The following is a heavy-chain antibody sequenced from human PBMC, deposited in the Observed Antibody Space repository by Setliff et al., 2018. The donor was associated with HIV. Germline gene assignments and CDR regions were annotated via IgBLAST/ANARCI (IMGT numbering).Heavy chain of an antibody. CDR1: GYSLDSGYY. CDR3: ARGYSPVAVSAIRWFDP. CDR2: IYHSGST. V-gene: IGHV4-38-2*02. J-gene: IGHJ5*02. Sequence: PSETLSLTCTVSGYSLDSGYYWAWIRQPPGKGPEWIGSIYHSGSTYYNPSLKSRVTISVDTSKKQFSLKLSFVTVADTAVYYCARGYSPVAVSAIRWFDPWGQGTLVTVSS. D-gene: IGHD2-21*02.